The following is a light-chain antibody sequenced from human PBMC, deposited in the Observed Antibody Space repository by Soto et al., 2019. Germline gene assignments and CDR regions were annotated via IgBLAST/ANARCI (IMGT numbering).Light chain of an antibody. V-gene: IGKV1-9*01. CDR1: QDISRY. CDR2: GAS. J-gene: IGKJ5*01. CDR3: QQLYSYSS. Sequence: DIQLTQSPSFVSASVGERVTITCRASQDISRYLAWYQQKPGEAPKLLISGASTLQSGVPSRFSGSGSGTKFTITVNYLLPEDFATYYCQQLYSYSSFGQGTRLENK.